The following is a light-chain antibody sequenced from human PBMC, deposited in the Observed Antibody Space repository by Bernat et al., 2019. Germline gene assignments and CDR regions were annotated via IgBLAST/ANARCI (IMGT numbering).Light chain of an antibody. J-gene: IGKJ2*01. CDR3: HQRTNWDT. V-gene: IGKV3-11*01. CDR2: DAS. Sequence: EIVLTQSPATLSLSPGERATLSCRASQSVSFNLAWYQQKPGQAPRLLIYDASNRATGIPARFSGSGSGTDFTLTISSLEPEDFVVYYCHQRTNWDTFGQGTRLEIK. CDR1: QSVSFN.